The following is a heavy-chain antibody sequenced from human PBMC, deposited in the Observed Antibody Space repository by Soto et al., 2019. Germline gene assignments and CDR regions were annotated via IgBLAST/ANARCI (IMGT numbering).Heavy chain of an antibody. CDR2: IKQNGSEK. V-gene: IGHV3-7*01. CDR1: GFTFSRFW. Sequence: EVQLVESGGGLVQPGGSLRLSCAASGFTFSRFWMSWVRQAPGKGLEWVANIKQNGSEKYYVDSVKGRFTISRDNAKNSLYLQMNSWRAEDPAVYYCARALCREPDELWGQRTLVTVSS. D-gene: IGHD1-1*01. CDR3: ARALCREPDEL. J-gene: IGHJ4*02.